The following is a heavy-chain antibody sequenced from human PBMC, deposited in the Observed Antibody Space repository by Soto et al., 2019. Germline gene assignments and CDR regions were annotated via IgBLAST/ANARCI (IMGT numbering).Heavy chain of an antibody. V-gene: IGHV3-33*01. Sequence: GGSLRLSCAASGFTFSSYGMHWVRQAPGKGLEWVAVIWYDGSNKYYADSVKGRFTISRDNSKNTLYLQMNSLRAEDTAVYYCARDQSSYCSGGSCAPGYYYYGMDVWGQGTTVTVSS. J-gene: IGHJ6*02. CDR2: IWYDGSNK. CDR3: ARDQSSYCSGGSCAPGYYYYGMDV. CDR1: GFTFSSYG. D-gene: IGHD2-15*01.